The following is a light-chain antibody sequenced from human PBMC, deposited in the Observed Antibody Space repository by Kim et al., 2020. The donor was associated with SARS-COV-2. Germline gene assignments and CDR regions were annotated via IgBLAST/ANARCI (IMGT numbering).Light chain of an antibody. Sequence: QSALTQPRSVSGSPGQSVTISCTGTSSDVGGYNYVSWYQHHPGKAPKLMIYDVSKRPSGVPDRFSGSESGNTASLTVSGLQAEDEADYYCCSYAGSYTLVFGGGTQLTVL. CDR1: SSDVGGYNY. J-gene: IGLJ2*01. V-gene: IGLV2-11*01. CDR2: DVS. CDR3: CSYAGSYTLV.